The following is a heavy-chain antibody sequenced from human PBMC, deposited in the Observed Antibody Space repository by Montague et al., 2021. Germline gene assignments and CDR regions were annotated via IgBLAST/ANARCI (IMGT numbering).Heavy chain of an antibody. CDR3: GKDRYGSGVYGMDV. Sequence: SLRLSCAASGFSFNDYMMHWVRQAPGKGLVWVSLICWDGDNTDYXDSVKGRFTISRDNSKNSVYLQMNSLRTEDTALYYCGKDRYGSGVYGMDVWGQGTTVTVSS. J-gene: IGHJ6*02. CDR2: ICWDGDNT. D-gene: IGHD3-10*01. V-gene: IGHV3-43*01. CDR1: GFSFNDYM.